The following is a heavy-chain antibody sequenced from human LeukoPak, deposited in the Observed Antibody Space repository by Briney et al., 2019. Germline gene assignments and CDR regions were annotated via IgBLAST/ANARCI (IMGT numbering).Heavy chain of an antibody. Sequence: SSVKVSCKASGGTFSSYAISWVRQAPGQGLEWMGGIIPIFGTANYAQKFQGRVTITADESTSTAYMELSSLRSEDTAVYYCARERYYYDSSGSYYFDYWGQGTLVTVSS. CDR2: IIPIFGTA. CDR3: ARERYYYDSSGSYYFDY. J-gene: IGHJ4*02. CDR1: GGTFSSYA. V-gene: IGHV1-69*01. D-gene: IGHD3-22*01.